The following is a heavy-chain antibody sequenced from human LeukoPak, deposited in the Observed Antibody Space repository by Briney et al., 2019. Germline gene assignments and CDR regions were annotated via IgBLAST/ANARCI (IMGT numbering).Heavy chain of an antibody. CDR2: IYYSGST. Sequence: PSETLSLTCTVSGGTISSYYWSWIRQPPGKGLVWIGYIYYSGSTNYNPSLKSRVTISVDTSKNQFSLKLSSVTAADTAVYYCARQSDYYGMDVWGQGTTVTVSS. J-gene: IGHJ6*02. CDR3: ARQSDYYGMDV. V-gene: IGHV4-59*08. CDR1: GGTISSYY.